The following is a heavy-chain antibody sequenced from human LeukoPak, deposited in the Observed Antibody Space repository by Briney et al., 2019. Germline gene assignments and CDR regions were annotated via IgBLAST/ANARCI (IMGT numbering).Heavy chain of an antibody. D-gene: IGHD3-10*01. CDR1: GGSFSGYY. Sequence: SETLSLTCAVYGGSFSGYYWSWIRQPPGKGLEWIGEINHSGSTNYNPSLKSRVTISVDTSKHQFSLKLSSVTAADTAVYYCARGGPYHYGSGPFGFDPWGQGALVTVSS. J-gene: IGHJ5*02. CDR2: INHSGST. V-gene: IGHV4-34*01. CDR3: ARGGPYHYGSGPFGFDP.